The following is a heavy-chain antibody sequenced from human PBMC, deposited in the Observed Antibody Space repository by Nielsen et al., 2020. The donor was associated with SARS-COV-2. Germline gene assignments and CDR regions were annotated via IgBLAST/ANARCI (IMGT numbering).Heavy chain of an antibody. J-gene: IGHJ3*02. CDR3: AKVAGIYYDSHDDAFDI. CDR1: GFTFSSYA. V-gene: IGHV3-30-3*01. Sequence: GGSLRLSCAASGFTFSSYAMHWVRQAPGKGLEWVAVISYDGSNKYYADSVKGRFTISRDNAKNSLYLQMNSLRAEDTALYYCAKVAGIYYDSHDDAFDIWGQGTMVTVSS. CDR2: ISYDGSNK. D-gene: IGHD3-22*01.